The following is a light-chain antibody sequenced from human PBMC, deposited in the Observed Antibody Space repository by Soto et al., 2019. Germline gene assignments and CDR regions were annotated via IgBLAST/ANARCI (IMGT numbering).Light chain of an antibody. J-gene: IGKJ2*01. CDR1: QSVSSDY. Sequence: EIELTPSPGTLSLSQGDRATHSGRASQSVSSDYLSWYQQKTAQAPMLLIYGGSSGAPAIADRFSRSGSWREVTPTSIRLEPADFVVYYCEQNGRSPLFTFGQWTKVEVK. CDR3: EQNGRSPLFT. CDR2: GGS. V-gene: IGKV3-20*01.